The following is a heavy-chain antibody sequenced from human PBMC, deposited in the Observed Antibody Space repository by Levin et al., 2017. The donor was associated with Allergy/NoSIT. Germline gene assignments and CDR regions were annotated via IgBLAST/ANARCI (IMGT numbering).Heavy chain of an antibody. J-gene: IGHJ1*01. CDR1: GFTFSNAW. CDR2: IKSKSDGGTT. D-gene: IGHD6-19*01. Sequence: PGGSLRLSCAASGFTFSNAWMSWVRQAPGKGLEWVGRIKSKSDGGTTDYAAPVKGRFTISRDDSKNTLYLQMNSLKTEDTAVYYCTVEQWLVRMASYFQHWGQGTLVTVSS. V-gene: IGHV3-15*01. CDR3: TVEQWLVRMASYFQH.